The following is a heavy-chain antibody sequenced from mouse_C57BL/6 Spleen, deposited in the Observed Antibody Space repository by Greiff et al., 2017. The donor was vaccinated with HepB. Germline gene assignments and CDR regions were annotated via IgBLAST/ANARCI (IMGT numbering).Heavy chain of an antibody. D-gene: IGHD2-5*01. CDR3: AREGSNYAWFAY. J-gene: IGHJ3*01. CDR2: INPSNGGT. V-gene: IGHV1-53*01. CDR1: GYTFTSYW. Sequence: VQLQQPGTELVKPGASVKLSCKASGYTFTSYWMHWVKQRPGQGLEWIGNINPSNGGTNYNEKFKSKATLTVDKSSSTAYMQRSSLTSEDSAVYYCAREGSNYAWFAYWGQGTLVTVSA.